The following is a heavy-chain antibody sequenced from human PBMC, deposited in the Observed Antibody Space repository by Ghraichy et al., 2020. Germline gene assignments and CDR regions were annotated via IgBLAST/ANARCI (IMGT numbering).Heavy chain of an antibody. D-gene: IGHD3-22*01. CDR2: IWYDGSNK. CDR3: ARDLISSGYYYYGMDV. CDR1: GFTFSSYG. J-gene: IGHJ6*02. V-gene: IGHV3-33*01. Sequence: LSLTCAASGFTFSSYGMHWVRQAPGKGLEWVAVIWYDGSNKYYADSVKGRFTISRDNSKNTLYLQMNSLRAEDTAVYYCARDLISSGYYYYGMDVWGQGTTVTVSS.